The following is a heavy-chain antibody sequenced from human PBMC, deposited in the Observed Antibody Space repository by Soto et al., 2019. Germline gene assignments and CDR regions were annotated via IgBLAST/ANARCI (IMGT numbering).Heavy chain of an antibody. CDR3: ARGPRPLYYYGSGSYYNARYYYYYYMDV. CDR2: MNPNSGNT. Sequence: ASVKGSCKASGYTFTRDDINWVRQATGQGLEWMGWMNPNSGNTGYAQKFQGRVTMTRNTSISTAYMELSSLRSEDTAVYYCARGPRPLYYYGSGSYYNARYYYYYYMDVWGKGTTVTFSS. D-gene: IGHD3-10*01. J-gene: IGHJ6*03. V-gene: IGHV1-8*01. CDR1: GYTFTRDD.